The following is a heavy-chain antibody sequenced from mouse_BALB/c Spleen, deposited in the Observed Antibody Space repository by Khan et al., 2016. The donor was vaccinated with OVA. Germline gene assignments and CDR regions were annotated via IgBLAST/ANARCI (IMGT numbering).Heavy chain of an antibody. CDR3: ARGYEFFPY. V-gene: IGHV1-26*01. CDR2: VNPNNGDA. D-gene: IGHD2-12*01. CDR1: GYSFSLYY. Sequence: VQLKESGPDLVKPGASVKISCKASGYSFSLYYMTWVKQSHGKSPEWIGRVNPNNGDATYNQKFKGKAILTVDKSSSTAYMELRSLTSEDSAVFYCARGYEFFPYWGQGTLVPVSA. J-gene: IGHJ3*01.